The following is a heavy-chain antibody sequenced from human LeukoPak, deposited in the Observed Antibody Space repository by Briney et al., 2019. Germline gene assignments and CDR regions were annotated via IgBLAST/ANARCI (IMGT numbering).Heavy chain of an antibody. D-gene: IGHD4-17*01. Sequence: GGSLRLSCAASGFTFSSYGMHWVRQAPGKGLEWVAVIWYDGSNKYYAGSVKGRFTISRDNSKNTLYLQMNSLRAEDTAVYYCARDSSYGDYQGDYFDYWGQGTLVTVSS. V-gene: IGHV3-33*01. CDR3: ARDSSYGDYQGDYFDY. CDR2: IWYDGSNK. J-gene: IGHJ4*02. CDR1: GFTFSSYG.